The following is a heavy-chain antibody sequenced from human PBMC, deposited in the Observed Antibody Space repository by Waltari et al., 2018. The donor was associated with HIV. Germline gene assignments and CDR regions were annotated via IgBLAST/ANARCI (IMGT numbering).Heavy chain of an antibody. Sequence: QVQLQESGPGLVKPSQTLSLTCTVSGGSISNGGYYWSWIRQHPGKGLQWIGYSYDSGRTYYNPSLRSLVTLSVDTSKNQFSLKVKSVTAADTAMYYCARERDGSGALDYWGQGNLVTVSA. J-gene: IGHJ4*02. D-gene: IGHD3-10*01. CDR3: ARERDGSGALDY. CDR2: SYDSGRT. V-gene: IGHV4-31*01. CDR1: GGSISNGGYY.